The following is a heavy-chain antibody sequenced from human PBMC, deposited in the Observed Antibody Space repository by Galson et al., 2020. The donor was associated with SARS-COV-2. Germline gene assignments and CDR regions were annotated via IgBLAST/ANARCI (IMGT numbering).Heavy chain of an antibody. D-gene: IGHD1-1*01. Sequence: GGSLRLSCAASGFSLSGSAMHWVRQASGKGLEWVGRIRRKATSYATTYAASVKGRFTISRDDSKNTAYLQMNSLRAEDTAVYYCAKGHSEYNWNDDFDYWGQGTLVTVSS. CDR3: AKGHSEYNWNDDFDY. CDR1: GFSLSGSA. J-gene: IGHJ4*02. CDR2: IRRKATSYAT. V-gene: IGHV3-73*01.